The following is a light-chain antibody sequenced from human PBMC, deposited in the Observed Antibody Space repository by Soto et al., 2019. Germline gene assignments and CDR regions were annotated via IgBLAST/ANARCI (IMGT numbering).Light chain of an antibody. CDR3: CSYSTNSPMI. V-gene: IGLV2-14*03. Sequence: QSALTQPASVSGSPGQSITISCTGTNSDIGSYNYVSWYQQHPGKAPKLLLSEVTNRPSWTSDRFSGSKSGNTASLTSSGLQADDEGDYYCCSYSTNSPMIFGGGTKLTVL. J-gene: IGLJ2*01. CDR2: EVT. CDR1: NSDIGSYNY.